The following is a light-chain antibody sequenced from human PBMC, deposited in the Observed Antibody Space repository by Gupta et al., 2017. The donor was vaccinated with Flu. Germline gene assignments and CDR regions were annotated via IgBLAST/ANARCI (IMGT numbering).Light chain of an antibody. J-gene: IGLJ3*02. Sequence: SYELPQPPSVSVPPGQTARTTCSGDALPKQYAYWYQQKPGQAPVLVIYKDSERPSGIPERFSGSSSGTTVTLTISGVQAEDEADYYCQSADSSGTYWVFGGGTKLTVL. CDR3: QSADSSGTYWV. CDR2: KDS. V-gene: IGLV3-25*02. CDR1: ALPKQY.